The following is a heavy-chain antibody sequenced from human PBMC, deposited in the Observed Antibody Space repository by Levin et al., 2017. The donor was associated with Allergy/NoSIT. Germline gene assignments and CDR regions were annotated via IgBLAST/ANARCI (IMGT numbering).Heavy chain of an antibody. Sequence: AGGSLRLSCKGSGYSFTSYWIGWVRQMPGKGLEWMGIIYPGDSDTRYSPSFQGQVTISADKSISTAYLQWSSLKASDTAMYYCGRTVAAAGTNAFDTWGQGTMVTVSS. CDR2: IYPGDSDT. CDR3: GRTVAAAGTNAFDT. J-gene: IGHJ3*02. D-gene: IGHD6-13*01. CDR1: GYSFTSYW. V-gene: IGHV5-51*01.